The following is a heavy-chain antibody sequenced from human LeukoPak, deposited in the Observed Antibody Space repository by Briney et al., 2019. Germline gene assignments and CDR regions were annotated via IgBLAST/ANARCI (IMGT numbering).Heavy chain of an antibody. Sequence: GGSLRLSCTASGFTFSSYATSWVRRAPGKGLEWVSSISGSGGATYYADSVKGRSTISRDNSENTLYLQINSLRAEDTAVFYCAKNYGSGTYYNYFDSWGQGTLVTVSS. D-gene: IGHD3-10*01. CDR1: GFTFSSYA. CDR3: AKNYGSGTYYNYFDS. J-gene: IGHJ4*02. CDR2: ISGSGGAT. V-gene: IGHV3-23*01.